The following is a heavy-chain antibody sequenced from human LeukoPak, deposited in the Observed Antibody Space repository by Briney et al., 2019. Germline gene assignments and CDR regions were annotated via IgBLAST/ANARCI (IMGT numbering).Heavy chain of an antibody. CDR1: GASINIISYY. J-gene: IGHJ3*02. Sequence: SETLSLTCTISGASINIISYYWGWIRQPPGKGLEWVGSIHYTGSTFYNPSLKSRATISVDTSKNQFSLKLSSVTAADTAVYYCARDKGFGVAPIAFDIWGQGTMVTVSS. CDR3: ARDKGFGVAPIAFDI. V-gene: IGHV4-39*07. D-gene: IGHD3-3*01. CDR2: IHYTGST.